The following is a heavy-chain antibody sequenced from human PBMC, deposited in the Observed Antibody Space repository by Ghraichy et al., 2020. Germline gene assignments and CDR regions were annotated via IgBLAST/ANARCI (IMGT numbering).Heavy chain of an antibody. V-gene: IGHV3-74*01. CDR2: INFDGSST. D-gene: IGHD2-2*01. CDR1: GFTFSSYA. J-gene: IGHJ3*02. Sequence: LSLTCAAFGFTFSSYAMSWVRQAPGKGLEWVSGINFDGSSTTYADSVKGRFTISRDNARNTVYLQMNSLRGEDTAVYYCTRDWGEIGSTNAFDIWGQGTMVTVSS. CDR3: TRDWGEIGSTNAFDI.